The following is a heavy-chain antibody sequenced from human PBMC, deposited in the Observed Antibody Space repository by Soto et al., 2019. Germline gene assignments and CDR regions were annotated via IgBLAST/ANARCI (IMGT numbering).Heavy chain of an antibody. CDR1: GFTFSNYG. D-gene: IGHD6-25*01. V-gene: IGHV3-30*18. CDR3: AKDRRPNYCYGMDV. CDR2: ISFDGSNK. Sequence: QVQLVESGGGVVQPGRSLRLSCAASGFTFSNYGMHWVRQAPGKGLEWVAVISFDGSNKYYADSVKGRFTISRDNSKNTLYLQTNSLRAEDTAVYYCAKDRRPNYCYGMDVWGQGTTVTVSS. J-gene: IGHJ6*02.